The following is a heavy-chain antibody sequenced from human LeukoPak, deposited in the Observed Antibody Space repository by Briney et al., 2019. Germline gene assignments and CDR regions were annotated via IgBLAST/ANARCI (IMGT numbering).Heavy chain of an antibody. Sequence: PSETLSLTCTVSGGSISSSSSYWGWIRQPPGKGLEWIGTIYYSGSTYYNPSLKGRVTISVDTSKNQFSLKVSSVTAADTAVYYCARHEWQQLVKFDYWGQGALVTVSS. CDR2: IYYSGST. D-gene: IGHD6-13*01. CDR3: ARHEWQQLVKFDY. CDR1: GGSISSSSSY. J-gene: IGHJ4*02. V-gene: IGHV4-39*01.